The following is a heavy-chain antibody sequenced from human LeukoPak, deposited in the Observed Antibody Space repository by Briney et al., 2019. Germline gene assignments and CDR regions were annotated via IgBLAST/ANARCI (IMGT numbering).Heavy chain of an antibody. CDR1: GGTFSSYA. J-gene: IGHJ4*02. D-gene: IGHD3-10*01. Sequence: SVKVSCKASGGTFSSYAISWVRQAPGQGLEWMGRVIPILGIANYAQKFQGRVTITADKSTSTAYMELSSLRSEDTAVYYCASGSITMVRGVMTYWGQGTLVTVSS. V-gene: IGHV1-69*04. CDR2: VIPILGIA. CDR3: ASGSITMVRGVMTY.